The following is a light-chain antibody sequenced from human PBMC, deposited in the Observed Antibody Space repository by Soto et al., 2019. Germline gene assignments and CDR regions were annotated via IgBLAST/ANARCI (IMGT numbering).Light chain of an antibody. Sequence: PGERVTLSCRASQSVSSSYLTWYQQKPGQAPRFLIYGASSRATGIPDRLSGSGSGTDFTLTISRLEPEDFAVYYCQQYVKSLTFGGGTKVDIK. CDR2: GAS. CDR3: QQYVKSLT. V-gene: IGKV3-20*01. CDR1: QSVSSSY. J-gene: IGKJ4*01.